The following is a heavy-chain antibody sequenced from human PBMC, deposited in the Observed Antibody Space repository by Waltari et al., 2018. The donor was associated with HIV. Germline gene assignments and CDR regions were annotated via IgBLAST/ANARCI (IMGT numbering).Heavy chain of an antibody. CDR1: GYTFSDYF. D-gene: IGHD4-17*01. V-gene: IGHV3-11*01. CDR2: ISGRGDIT. CDR3: ARVMTTVTTPLGY. J-gene: IGHJ4*02. Sequence: QVQLVESGGAIVKPGGSLRLSCAASGYTFSDYFMSWIRQAPGKGLGWVSYISGRGDITYYADSVKGRFTISRDNGKKSLYLQMNSLRAEDTAIYYCARVMTTVTTPLGYWGQGTLVSVSS.